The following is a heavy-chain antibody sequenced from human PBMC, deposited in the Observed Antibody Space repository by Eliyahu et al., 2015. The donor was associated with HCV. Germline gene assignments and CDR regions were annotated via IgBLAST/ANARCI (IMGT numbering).Heavy chain of an antibody. J-gene: IGHJ5*02. CDR3: AHRSEIEDYGVYGNWFDP. D-gene: IGHD4-17*01. CDR1: GFSLSTSGVG. CDR2: IYWNDDK. V-gene: IGHV2-5*01. Sequence: QITLKESGPTLVKPTQTLTLTCTFSGFSLSTSGVGVGWIRQPPGKALEWLALIYWNDDKRYSPSLKSRLTITKDTSKNQVVLTMTNMDPVDTATYYCAHRSEIEDYGVYGNWFDPWGQGTLVTVSS.